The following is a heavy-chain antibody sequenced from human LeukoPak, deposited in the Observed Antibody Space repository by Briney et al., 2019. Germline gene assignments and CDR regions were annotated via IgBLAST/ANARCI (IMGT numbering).Heavy chain of an antibody. V-gene: IGHV4-59*01. CDR3: ARIRTVAGIFFDY. Sequence: SETLSLTCTVSGGSISSYYWSWIRQPPGKGLEWIGYIYYSGSTNYNPSLKSRVIISVDTSKNQFSLKLSSVTAADTAVYYCARIRTVAGIFFDYWGQGTLVTVSS. CDR2: IYYSGST. J-gene: IGHJ4*02. D-gene: IGHD6-19*01. CDR1: GGSISSYY.